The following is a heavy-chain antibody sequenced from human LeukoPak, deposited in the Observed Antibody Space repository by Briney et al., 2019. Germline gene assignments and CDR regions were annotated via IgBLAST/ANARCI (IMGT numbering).Heavy chain of an antibody. CDR2: IYYSGST. D-gene: IGHD3-22*01. CDR3: AGASYDSSGVH. V-gene: IGHV4-59*01. J-gene: IGHJ4*02. Sequence: PSEALSLTCTVSGGSISSYYWSWIRQPPGKGLEWIGYIYYSGSTNYNPSLKSRVTISVDTSKNQFSLKLSSVTAADTAVYYCAGASYDSSGVHWGQGTLVTVSS. CDR1: GGSISSYY.